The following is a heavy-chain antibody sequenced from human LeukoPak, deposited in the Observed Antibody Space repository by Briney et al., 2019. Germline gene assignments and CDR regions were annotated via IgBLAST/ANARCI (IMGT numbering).Heavy chain of an antibody. CDR2: ISYDGSNK. CDR1: GFTFSSYA. V-gene: IGHV3-30-3*01. CDR3: AREYTRYCSGGSCSGVDY. Sequence: GRSLRLSCAASGFTFSSYAMHWVRQAPGKGLEWVAVISYDGSNKYYADSVKGRFTISRDNSKNTLYLQMNSLRAEDTAVYYCAREYTRYCSGGSCSGVDYWGQGTLVTVSS. J-gene: IGHJ4*02. D-gene: IGHD2-15*01.